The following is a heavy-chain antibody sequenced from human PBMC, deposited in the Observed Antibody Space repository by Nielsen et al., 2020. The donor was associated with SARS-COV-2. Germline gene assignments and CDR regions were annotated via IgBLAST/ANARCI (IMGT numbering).Heavy chain of an antibody. Sequence: GESLKISCAASGSTFSSYAMHWVRQAPGKGLEWVAVISYDGSNKYYADSVKGRFTISRDNSKNTLYLQMNSLRAEDTAVYYCAREGSGSYLSLDYWGQGTLVTVSS. J-gene: IGHJ4*02. CDR3: AREGSGSYLSLDY. CDR2: ISYDGSNK. V-gene: IGHV3-30-3*01. CDR1: GSTFSSYA. D-gene: IGHD3-10*01.